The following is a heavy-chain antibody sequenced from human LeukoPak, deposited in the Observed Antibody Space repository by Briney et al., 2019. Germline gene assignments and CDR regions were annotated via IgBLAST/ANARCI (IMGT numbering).Heavy chain of an antibody. CDR1: GFTFSSYA. J-gene: IGHJ4*02. D-gene: IGHD3-16*01. CDR3: ARDNGGPDDY. CDR2: IKQDGSEK. Sequence: GGSLRLSCAASGFTFSSYAMSWVRQAAGKGLEWVANIKQDGSEKYYVDSVKGRFTISRDNAKNSLYLQMNSLRAEDTAVYYCARDNGGPDDYWGQGTLVTVSS. V-gene: IGHV3-7*01.